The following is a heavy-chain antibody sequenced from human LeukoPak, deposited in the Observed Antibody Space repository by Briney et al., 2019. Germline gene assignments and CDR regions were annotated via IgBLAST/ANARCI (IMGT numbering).Heavy chain of an antibody. CDR3: ARLDGSYRLGAFDI. CDR2: IYHSGST. J-gene: IGHJ3*02. V-gene: IGHV4-38-2*01. Sequence: SETLSLTCAVSGYSISSGYYWGWIRQPPGKGLDWIGSIYHSGSTYYNPSLKSRVTISVDTSKNQFSLRLSSVTAADTAVYYCARLDGSYRLGAFDIWGQGTMVTVSS. CDR1: GYSISSGYY. D-gene: IGHD1-26*01.